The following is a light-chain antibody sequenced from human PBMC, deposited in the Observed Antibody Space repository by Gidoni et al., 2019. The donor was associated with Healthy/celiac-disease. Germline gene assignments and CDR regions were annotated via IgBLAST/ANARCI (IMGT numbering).Light chain of an antibody. CDR3: QKYNSALFT. J-gene: IGKJ3*01. V-gene: IGKV1-27*01. CDR1: QGISNY. Sequence: DIQMTQSPSSLSASVGDRVSITCRASQGISNYLAWYQQKPGKVPKLLIYAASTLQSGVPSRFSGSGSGTDFTLTISSLQPEDVATYYCQKYNSALFTFGPXTKVEIK. CDR2: AAS.